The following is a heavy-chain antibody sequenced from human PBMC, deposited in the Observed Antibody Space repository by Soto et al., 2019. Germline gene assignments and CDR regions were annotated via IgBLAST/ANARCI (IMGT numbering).Heavy chain of an antibody. CDR1: GYTFTSYD. D-gene: IGHD3-22*01. V-gene: IGHV1-8*01. Sequence: ASVKVSCKASGYTFTSYDINWVRQATGQGLEWMGWMNPNSGNTGYAQKFQGRVTMTRNTSISTAYMELSSLRSEDTAVYYCARELYYYDSSGSRGLDYWGQGTLVTVSS. J-gene: IGHJ4*02. CDR3: ARELYYYDSSGSRGLDY. CDR2: MNPNSGNT.